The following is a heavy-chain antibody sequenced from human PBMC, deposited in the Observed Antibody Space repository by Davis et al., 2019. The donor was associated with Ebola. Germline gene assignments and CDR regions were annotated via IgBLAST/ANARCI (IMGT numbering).Heavy chain of an antibody. V-gene: IGHV3-48*04. D-gene: IGHD4-17*01. CDR3: ARGRSDFGDYVDY. J-gene: IGHJ4*02. Sequence: GESLKISCAASGFTFSSYGMHWVRQAPGKGLKWVSHISGGGITKYHADSVKGRFTISRDNAKKSLYLQMNSLRAEDTAVYYCARGRSDFGDYVDYWGQGTLVTVSS. CDR2: ISGGGITK. CDR1: GFTFSSYG.